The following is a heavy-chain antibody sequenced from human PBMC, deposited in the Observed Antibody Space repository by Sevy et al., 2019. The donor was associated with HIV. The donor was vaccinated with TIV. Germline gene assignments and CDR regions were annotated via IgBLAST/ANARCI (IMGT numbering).Heavy chain of an antibody. CDR2: IYYTGST. D-gene: IGHD5-12*01. CDR1: GGSISAYY. V-gene: IGHV4-59*01. Sequence: SETLSLTCTVFGGSISAYYWSWIRQAPEKGLQYIGYIYYTGSTNYNPSLKSRVTISVDTSKNQFSLRLTPGATAETAIYYCGRAPPVRSGDDALNWFDPWGQGTLVTVSS. J-gene: IGHJ5*02. CDR3: GRAPPVRSGDDALNWFDP.